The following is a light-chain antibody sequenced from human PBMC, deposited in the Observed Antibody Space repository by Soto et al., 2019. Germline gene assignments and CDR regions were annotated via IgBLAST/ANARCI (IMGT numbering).Light chain of an antibody. J-gene: IGKJ1*01. CDR2: GAS. CDR1: QSVISSY. CDR3: KPYGRSGT. Sequence: EILLPPSXATLSLAPGERAHLFFRARQSVISSYLAWYQQNPGPDPRILIYGASTRATGTPARFSGNGSGTDFTLTISRMEPEAFAVYYCKPYGRSGTCGQGTRGDI. V-gene: IGKV3-20*01.